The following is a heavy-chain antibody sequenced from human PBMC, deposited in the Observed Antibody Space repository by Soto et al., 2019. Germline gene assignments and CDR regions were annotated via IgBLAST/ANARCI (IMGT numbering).Heavy chain of an antibody. D-gene: IGHD3-22*01. CDR2: IKQDGSEK. Sequence: GGSLRLSCAASGFIFSSYWMNWVRQAPGKGLEWVANIKQDGSEKYYVDSVKGRFTISRDNAKNSLYLQTNSLRAEDTAVYHCASEDFYDGSGYPGGGYYYGMDVWGQGTMVTVSS. J-gene: IGHJ6*02. V-gene: IGHV3-7*03. CDR3: ASEDFYDGSGYPGGGYYYGMDV. CDR1: GFIFSSYW.